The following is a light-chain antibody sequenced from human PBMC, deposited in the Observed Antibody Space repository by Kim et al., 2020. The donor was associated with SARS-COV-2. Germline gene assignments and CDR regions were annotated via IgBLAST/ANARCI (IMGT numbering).Light chain of an antibody. CDR3: QVWDSSSDHWV. CDR1: NIVSKS. V-gene: IGLV3-21*04. Sequence: PGKTARITWRGNNIVSKSVHWYQQQPGQAPVLVIYYDSDRPSGIPERFSGSNSGNTATLTISRVEAGDEADYYCQVWDSSSDHWVFGGGTQLTVL. CDR2: YDS. J-gene: IGLJ3*02.